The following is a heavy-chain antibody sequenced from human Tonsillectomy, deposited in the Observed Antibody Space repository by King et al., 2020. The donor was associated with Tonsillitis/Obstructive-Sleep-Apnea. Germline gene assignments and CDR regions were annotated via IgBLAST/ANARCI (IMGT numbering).Heavy chain of an antibody. V-gene: IGHV3-33*01. CDR3: ASDCSLGFGVVIAPYFDY. CDR2: IWYDGSNK. CDR1: GFTFSSYG. J-gene: IGHJ4*02. Sequence: VQLVESGGGVVQPGRSLRLSCAASGFTFSSYGMHWVRQAPGKGLEWVAVIWYDGSNKYYADSVKGRFTISRDNSKNTLYLQMNSLRAEDTAVYYCASDCSLGFGVVIAPYFDYWGQGTLVTVSS. D-gene: IGHD3-3*01.